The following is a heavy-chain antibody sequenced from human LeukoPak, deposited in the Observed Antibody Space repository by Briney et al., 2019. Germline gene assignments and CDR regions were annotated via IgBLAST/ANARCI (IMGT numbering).Heavy chain of an antibody. CDR2: ISESGGST. Sequence: GGSLRLFCVVSGITFSNYAMSWVRQAPGKGLEWVSGISESGGSTKYADSVKGRFTISRDNSLNTVYLQMNSLRAEDTAVYFCAKRGIVIRGVLIIGFHKEAYYFDYWGQGILVTVSS. J-gene: IGHJ4*02. CDR1: GITFSNYA. V-gene: IGHV3-23*01. CDR3: AKRGIVIRGVLIIGFHKEAYYFDY. D-gene: IGHD3-10*01.